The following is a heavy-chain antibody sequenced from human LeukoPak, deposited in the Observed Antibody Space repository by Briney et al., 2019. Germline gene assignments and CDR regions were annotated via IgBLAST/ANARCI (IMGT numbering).Heavy chain of an antibody. V-gene: IGHV3-21*01. CDR2: LSSSSSYI. CDR3: ARDDYGILTGYYSEPNWFDP. CDR1: GFTFSSYS. Sequence: GGSLRLSCAASGFTFSSYSMNWVRQAPGKGLEWVSSLSSSSSYIDYADSVKGRFTISRDNAKNSLYLQMNSLRAEDTAVYYCARDDYGILTGYYSEPNWFDPWGQGTLVTVSS. J-gene: IGHJ5*02. D-gene: IGHD3-9*01.